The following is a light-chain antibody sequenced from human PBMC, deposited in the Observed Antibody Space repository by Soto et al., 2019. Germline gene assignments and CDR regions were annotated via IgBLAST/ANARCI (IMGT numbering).Light chain of an antibody. Sequence: EIVLTQSPATLSLSPGERATLSCRASQSVSSYLAWYQQKPGQAPRLLIYDASNRATGIPARFSGSGSGTGFTLTISSLEPGDFAVYYCQQRSDWPSTFGGGTKVQIK. J-gene: IGKJ4*01. CDR3: QQRSDWPST. V-gene: IGKV3-11*01. CDR2: DAS. CDR1: QSVSSY.